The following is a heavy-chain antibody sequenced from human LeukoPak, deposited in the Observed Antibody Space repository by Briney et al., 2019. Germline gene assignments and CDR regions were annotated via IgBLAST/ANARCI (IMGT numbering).Heavy chain of an antibody. CDR1: GGSISHYY. V-gene: IGHV4-59*08. J-gene: IGHJ4*02. Sequence: SETLSLTCTVSGGSISHYYWSWIRQSPGKGLEWIGYVSNSGTTNYRPSLRSRVTVSVDTSQNHVSLKLTSMTAADTGLYYCARHHSSAYPFDYWGQGTLVTVSS. CDR2: VSNSGTT. D-gene: IGHD3-22*01. CDR3: ARHHSSAYPFDY.